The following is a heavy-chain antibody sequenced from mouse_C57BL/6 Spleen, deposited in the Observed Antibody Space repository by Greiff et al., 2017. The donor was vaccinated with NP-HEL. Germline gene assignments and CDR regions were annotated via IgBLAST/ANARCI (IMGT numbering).Heavy chain of an antibody. V-gene: IGHV1-82*01. D-gene: IGHD1-1*01. Sequence: VQLQQSGPELVKPGASVKISCKASGYAFSSSWMNWVKQRPGKGLEWIGRIYPGDGDTNYNGKFKGKATLTADKSSSTAYMQLSSLTSEDSAVYFCARGKYGSSLYYAMDYWGQGTSVTVSS. J-gene: IGHJ4*01. CDR3: ARGKYGSSLYYAMDY. CDR1: GYAFSSSW. CDR2: IYPGDGDT.